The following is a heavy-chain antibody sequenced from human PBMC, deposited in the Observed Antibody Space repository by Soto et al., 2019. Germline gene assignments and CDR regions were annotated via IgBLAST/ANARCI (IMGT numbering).Heavy chain of an antibody. CDR2: ISAYNGNT. V-gene: IGHV1-18*01. D-gene: IGHD1-26*01. J-gene: IGHJ5*02. Sequence: GASVKVSCKASGYTFTSYGISWVRQAPGQGLEWMGWISAYNGNTNYAQKLQGRVTMTTDTSTSTAYMELRSLRSDDTAVYYCARDFGGGSYYEEGFDPWGQGTLVTVSS. CDR3: ARDFGGGSYYEEGFDP. CDR1: GYTFTSYG.